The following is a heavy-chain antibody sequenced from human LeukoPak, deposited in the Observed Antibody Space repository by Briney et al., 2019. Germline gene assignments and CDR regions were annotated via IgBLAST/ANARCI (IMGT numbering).Heavy chain of an antibody. V-gene: IGHV5-51*01. Sequence: GESLKISCKGSGYSFTSYWIGWVRQMPGKGLEWMGIIYPGDSDTRYSPSFQDQVTISADKSISTAYLQWSSLKASDTAMYYCARHRPGQWLSYYFDYWGQGTLVTVSS. CDR3: ARHRPGQWLSYYFDY. J-gene: IGHJ4*02. CDR2: IYPGDSDT. D-gene: IGHD6-19*01. CDR1: GYSFTSYW.